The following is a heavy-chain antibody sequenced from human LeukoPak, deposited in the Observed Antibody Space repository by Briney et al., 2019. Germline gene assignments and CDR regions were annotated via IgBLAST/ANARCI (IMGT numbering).Heavy chain of an antibody. CDR1: GGSFSGYY. CDR2: INHSGST. V-gene: IGHV4-34*01. Sequence: PSETLSLTCAVYGGSFSGYYWSWIRQPPGKGLEWIGEINHSGSTYYNPSLKSRVTISVDTSKNQFSLKLSSVTAADTAVYYCARRWYYGSGSYYRYYYYYYYMDVWGKGTTVTVSS. D-gene: IGHD3-10*01. J-gene: IGHJ6*03. CDR3: ARRWYYGSGSYYRYYYYYYYMDV.